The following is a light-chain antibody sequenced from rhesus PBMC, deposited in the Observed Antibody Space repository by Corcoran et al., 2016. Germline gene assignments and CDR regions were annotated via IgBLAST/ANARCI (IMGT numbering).Light chain of an antibody. CDR2: KAS. Sequence: DIQMTQSPSFLSASVGDSVTITCRASQGISTYFNWYQQTQEKAPTRLIYKASRLESGDPSRFSGSGSGTDFTLTISGLRPEGFATYNCLQYNSEPLTFGGGTKVELK. CDR1: QGISTY. V-gene: IGKV1-43*02. CDR3: LQYNSEPLT. J-gene: IGKJ4*01.